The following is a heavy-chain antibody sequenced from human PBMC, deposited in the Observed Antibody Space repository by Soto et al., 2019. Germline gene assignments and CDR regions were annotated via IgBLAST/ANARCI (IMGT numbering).Heavy chain of an antibody. D-gene: IGHD6-19*01. CDR2: ISSDGSNK. CDR1: GFTFSSYG. J-gene: IGHJ6*02. CDR3: AKDLRFSSGWWYYYYYGMDV. V-gene: IGHV3-30*18. Sequence: QVQLVESGGGVVQPGRSLRLSCAASGFTFSSYGMHWVRQAPGKGLEWVAVISSDGSNKYYADSVKGRFTISRDNSKNTLYLQMNSLGAEDTAVYYCAKDLRFSSGWWYYYYYGMDVWGQGTTVTVS.